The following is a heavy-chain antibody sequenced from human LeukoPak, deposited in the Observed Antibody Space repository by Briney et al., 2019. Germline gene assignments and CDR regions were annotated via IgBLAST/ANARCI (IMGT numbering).Heavy chain of an antibody. CDR1: GYSFTNYW. CDR3: ARLDYYSDSSGYSATY. J-gene: IGHJ4*02. CDR2: IYPADSDT. D-gene: IGHD3-22*01. Sequence: GESLKISCKASGYSFTNYWIGWVRQMPGKGLEWMGSIYPADSDTRYSPSFQGQVTISADRSITTAYLQWSTLKASDTAIYYCARLDYYSDSSGYSATYWGQGTLVTVSS. V-gene: IGHV5-51*01.